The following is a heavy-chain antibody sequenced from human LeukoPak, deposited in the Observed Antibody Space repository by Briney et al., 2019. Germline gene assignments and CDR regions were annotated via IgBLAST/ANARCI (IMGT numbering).Heavy chain of an antibody. CDR1: GGSISSSSYY. CDR3: TRLYSSSLVQGGIDY. J-gene: IGHJ4*02. Sequence: PSETLSLTCTVSGGSISSSSYYWGWIRQPPGKGLEWIGSIYYSGSTYYNPSLKSRVTISVDTSKNQFSLKLSSVTAADTAVYYCTRLYSSSLVQGGIDYWGQGTLVTVSS. V-gene: IGHV4-39*07. D-gene: IGHD6-13*01. CDR2: IYYSGST.